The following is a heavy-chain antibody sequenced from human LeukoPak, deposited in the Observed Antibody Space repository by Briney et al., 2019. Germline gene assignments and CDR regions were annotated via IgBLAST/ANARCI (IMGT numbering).Heavy chain of an antibody. D-gene: IGHD2-2*03. Sequence: SETLSLTCTVSSGSMTSDRYYWAWVRQPPGKGLEWISSIFCVAITFYSTSLKCRVTVCPDTAKKNFVLRLTSVTAADAAVYYCARLWIFASWFDVWGQGALVTVSS. J-gene: IGHJ5*02. V-gene: IGHV4-39*02. CDR2: IFCVAIT. CDR1: SGSMTSDRYY. CDR3: ARLWIFASWFDV.